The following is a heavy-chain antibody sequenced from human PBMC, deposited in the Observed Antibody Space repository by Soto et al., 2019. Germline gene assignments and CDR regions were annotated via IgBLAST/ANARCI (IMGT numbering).Heavy chain of an antibody. V-gene: IGHV3-7*03. CDR1: GFTFSSYW. D-gene: IGHD3-22*01. J-gene: IGHJ4*02. CDR2: IKQDGSEK. CDR3: ARVRYYDSSGYQPDS. Sequence: PGGSLRLSCAASGFTFSSYWMSWVRQAPGKGLEWVANIKQDGSEKYYVDAVKGRFTISRDNAKNSLYLQMNSLRAEDTAVYYCARVRYYDSSGYQPDSWSEGTPVHV.